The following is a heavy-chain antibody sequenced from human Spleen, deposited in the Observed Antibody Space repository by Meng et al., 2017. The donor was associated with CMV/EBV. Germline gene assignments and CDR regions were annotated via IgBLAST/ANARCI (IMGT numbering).Heavy chain of an antibody. D-gene: IGHD3-22*01. CDR3: ARGVPSSYYDSSGYWCAFDI. J-gene: IGHJ3*02. CDR2: ISAYNGNT. V-gene: IGHV1-18*01. Sequence: ASVKVSCKASGYTFTSYGISWVRQAPGQGLEWMGWISAYNGNTNYAQKLQGRVTITADKSTSTAYMELSSLRSDDTAVYYCARGVPSSYYDSSGYWCAFDIWGQGTMVTVSS. CDR1: GYTFTSYG.